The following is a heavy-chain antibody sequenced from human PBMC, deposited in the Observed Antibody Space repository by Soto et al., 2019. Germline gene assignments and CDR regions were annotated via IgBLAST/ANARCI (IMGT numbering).Heavy chain of an antibody. J-gene: IGHJ4*02. CDR1: GGTFSSYA. D-gene: IGHD6-13*01. CDR3: ARDGTSSASFDY. Sequence: SVKGSCNASGGTFSSYAISWVRQAPGQGLEWMGGIIPIFGTANYAQKFQGRVTITADESTSTAYMELSSLRSEDTAVYYCARDGTSSASFDYWGQGTLVTVSS. CDR2: IIPIFGTA. V-gene: IGHV1-69*01.